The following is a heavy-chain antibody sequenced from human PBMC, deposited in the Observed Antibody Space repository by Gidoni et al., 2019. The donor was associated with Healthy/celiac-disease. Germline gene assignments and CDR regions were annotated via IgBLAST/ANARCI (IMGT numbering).Heavy chain of an antibody. J-gene: IGHJ3*02. V-gene: IGHV4-59*08. CDR2: IYYSGST. D-gene: IGHD1-1*01. Sequence: QVQLQESGPGLVKPSETLSLTCTVPGGSISSYYWSWIRQPPGKGLEWIGYIYYSGSTNYNPSLKSRVTISVDTSKNQFSLKLSSVTAADTAVYYCARRYFDAFDIWGQGTMVTVSS. CDR3: ARRYFDAFDI. CDR1: GGSISSYY.